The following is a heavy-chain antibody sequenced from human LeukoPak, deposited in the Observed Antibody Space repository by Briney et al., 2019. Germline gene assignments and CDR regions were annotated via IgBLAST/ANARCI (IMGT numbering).Heavy chain of an antibody. V-gene: IGHV3-15*01. Sequence: GGSLRLSCAVSGFTFTNAWMNWVRLAPGKGLEWVGRIKSRADGGTTRFAAPVKGRFTISRDDSKNTVYLQMNSLKPEDTAVYYCHLSVHSPFSDYWGQGTLVTVSS. D-gene: IGHD3-3*02. CDR2: IKSRADGGTT. CDR1: GFTFTNAW. J-gene: IGHJ4*02. CDR3: HLSVHSPFSDY.